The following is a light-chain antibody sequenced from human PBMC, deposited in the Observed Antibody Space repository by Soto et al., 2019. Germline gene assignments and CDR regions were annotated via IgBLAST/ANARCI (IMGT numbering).Light chain of an antibody. CDR3: QQSNSFPYT. CDR1: QSVSSY. CDR2: DAS. Sequence: EIVLTQSPATLSLSPGERATLSCRASQSVSSYLAWYQQKPGQAPRLLIYDASNRATGIPARFSGSGSGTDFTLTISSLEPEDFATYFCQQSNSFPYTFGPGTKLQIK. J-gene: IGKJ2*01. V-gene: IGKV3-11*01.